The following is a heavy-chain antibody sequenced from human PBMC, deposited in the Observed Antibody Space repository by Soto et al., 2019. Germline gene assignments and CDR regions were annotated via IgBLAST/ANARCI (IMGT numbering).Heavy chain of an antibody. CDR1: EYTFTSYA. CDR3: ARSSGYYMIDDY. CDR2: INAGNGNT. V-gene: IGHV1-3*05. Sequence: QVQLVQSGAEEKKPGASVKVSCKDSEYTFTSYAMHWVRQAPGQRLEWMGWINAGNGNTKYSQKFQGRVTITRDTSAMTAYMDLSSLRSEDTAVYYCARSSGYYMIDDYWGQGTLVTVSS. J-gene: IGHJ4*02. D-gene: IGHD3-22*01.